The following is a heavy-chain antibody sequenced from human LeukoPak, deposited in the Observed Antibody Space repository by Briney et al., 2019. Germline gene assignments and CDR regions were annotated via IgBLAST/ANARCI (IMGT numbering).Heavy chain of an antibody. Sequence: GRSLRLSCAASGFTFSSYGMHWVRQAPGKGLEWVAFIRYDGSNKYYADSVKGRFTISRDNSKNTLYLQMNSLRAEDTAVYYCAKVDLRFLEWSFFDYWGQGTLVTVSS. J-gene: IGHJ4*02. CDR3: AKVDLRFLEWSFFDY. V-gene: IGHV3-30*02. CDR1: GFTFSSYG. CDR2: IRYDGSNK. D-gene: IGHD3-3*01.